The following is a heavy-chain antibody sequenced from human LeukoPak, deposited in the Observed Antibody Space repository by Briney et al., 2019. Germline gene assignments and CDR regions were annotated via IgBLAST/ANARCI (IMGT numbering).Heavy chain of an antibody. CDR1: GFIFTGHS. Sequence: GGSLRLSCVASGFIFTGHSMHWVRQAPGKGLEWVAVVANDEKTIFYADSLKGRFTVSRDNSKNTVYLQMNSLRDEDTAVYYCAREKQSGGTPFDYWGQGSLVTVSP. CDR2: VANDEKTI. D-gene: IGHD1-26*01. J-gene: IGHJ4*02. CDR3: AREKQSGGTPFDY. V-gene: IGHV3-30*04.